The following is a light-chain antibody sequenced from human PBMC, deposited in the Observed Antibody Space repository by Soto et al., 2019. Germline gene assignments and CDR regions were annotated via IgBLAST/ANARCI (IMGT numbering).Light chain of an antibody. CDR3: SSFAGNNNVV. Sequence: QSALTQPPSASGSTGQSVTISCTGTSSDVGVYNYVSWYQQHPGKAPKLMIYEVSKRPSGVPDRFSGSKSGNTASLTVSVLQDEEEADYYCSSFAGNNNVVFGGGTKLTVL. CDR1: SSDVGVYNY. CDR2: EVS. J-gene: IGLJ2*01. V-gene: IGLV2-8*01.